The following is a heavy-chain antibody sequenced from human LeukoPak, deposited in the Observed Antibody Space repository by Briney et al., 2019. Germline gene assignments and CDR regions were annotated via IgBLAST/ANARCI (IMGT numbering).Heavy chain of an antibody. CDR1: GGSISSADYY. V-gene: IGHV4-30-4*08. CDR3: ARENSGSYSWFDP. Sequence: SETLSLTCTVSGGSISSADYYWRWLRQPPGKGLEWIGYIYYTGTTYYNPSLKSRITISVDTSKNQFSLKLSSVTAADTAVYYCARENSGSYSWFDPWGQGTLVTVSS. D-gene: IGHD3-10*01. CDR2: IYYTGTT. J-gene: IGHJ5*02.